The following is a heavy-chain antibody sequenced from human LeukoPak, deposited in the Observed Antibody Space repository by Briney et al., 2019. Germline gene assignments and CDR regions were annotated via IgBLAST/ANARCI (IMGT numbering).Heavy chain of an antibody. CDR2: INPNSGGT. V-gene: IGHV1-2*02. D-gene: IGHD3-10*01. Sequence: GASVKVSCKASGYTFTGYYMHWVRQAPGQGLEWMGWINPNSGGTNYAQKFQGRVTMTRDTSISTAYMELSRLRSDDTAVYYCARVGGSGSFHAFDIWGQGTMVTVSS. CDR3: ARVGGSGSFHAFDI. J-gene: IGHJ3*02. CDR1: GYTFTGYY.